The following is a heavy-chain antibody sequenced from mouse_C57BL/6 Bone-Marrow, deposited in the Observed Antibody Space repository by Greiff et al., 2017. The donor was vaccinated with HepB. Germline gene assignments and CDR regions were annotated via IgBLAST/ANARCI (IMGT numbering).Heavy chain of an antibody. CDR1: GFTFSDFY. Sequence: EVMLVESGGGLVQSGRSLRLSCATSGFTFSDFYMEWVRQAPGKGLEWIAASRNKANDYTTEYSASVKGRFIVSRDTSQSILYLQMNALRAEDTAIYYCARDAGGYGGYYFDYWGQGTTLTVSS. CDR3: ARDAGGYGGYYFDY. J-gene: IGHJ2*01. CDR2: SRNKANDYTT. D-gene: IGHD2-2*01. V-gene: IGHV7-1*01.